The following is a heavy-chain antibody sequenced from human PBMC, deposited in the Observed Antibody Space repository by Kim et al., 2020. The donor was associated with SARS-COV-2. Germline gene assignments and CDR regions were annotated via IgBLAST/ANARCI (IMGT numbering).Heavy chain of an antibody. V-gene: IGHV3-15*01. Sequence: GGSLRLSCDASGFTFSNAWMTWVRQAPGRGLEWVGQIKSEDDGGTADFAAPVKGRFTISRDDLRHMVYLQMNSLKNEDTAVYYCTTFDYGDGDSRDYWGQGTLVTVSS. D-gene: IGHD4-17*01. CDR2: IKSEDDGGTA. CDR3: TTFDYGDGDSRDY. J-gene: IGHJ4*02. CDR1: GFTFSNAW.